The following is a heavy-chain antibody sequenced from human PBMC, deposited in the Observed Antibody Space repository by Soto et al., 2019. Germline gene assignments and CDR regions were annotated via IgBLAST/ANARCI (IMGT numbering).Heavy chain of an antibody. CDR2: ISAYNGNT. CDR3: ARPGRSSSFPDYYYDGMDV. V-gene: IGHV1-18*01. CDR1: GYTFTSYG. Sequence: QVQLVQSGAEVKKPGASVKVSCKASGYTFTSYGISWVRQAPGQGLEWMGWISAYNGNTNYAQKLQGRVTMTTDTSSSTAYMELRSLRSDETAVYYCARPGRSSSFPDYYYDGMDVWGQGTTVTVSS. D-gene: IGHD6-6*01. J-gene: IGHJ6*02.